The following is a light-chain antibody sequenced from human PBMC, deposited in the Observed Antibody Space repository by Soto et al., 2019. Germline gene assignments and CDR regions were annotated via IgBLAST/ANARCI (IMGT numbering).Light chain of an antibody. V-gene: IGKV3-15*01. CDR3: QQYNTWPPIT. J-gene: IGKJ5*01. CDR1: QSVSSN. CDR2: GAS. Sequence: IVMTQSPATLSVSPGERATLSCSASQSVSSNLAWYQQKPGQAPRLLIYGASTRATGIPARFSGSGSGTEFTLTISSLQSEDFAVYYCQQYNTWPPITCGQGTRREIK.